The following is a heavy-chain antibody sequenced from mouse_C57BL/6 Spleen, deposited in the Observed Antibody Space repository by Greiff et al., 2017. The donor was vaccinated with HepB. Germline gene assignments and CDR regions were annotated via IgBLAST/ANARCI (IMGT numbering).Heavy chain of an antibody. CDR3: ARGGTGTGAWFAY. V-gene: IGHV1-55*01. D-gene: IGHD4-1*01. CDR1: GYTFTSYW. CDR2: IYPGSGST. Sequence: VQLQESGAELVKPGASVKMSCKASGYTFTSYWITWVKQRPGQGLEWIGDIYPGSGSTNYNEKFKSKATLTVDTSSSTAYMQLSSLTSEDSAVYYCARGGTGTGAWFAYWGQGTLVTVSA. J-gene: IGHJ3*01.